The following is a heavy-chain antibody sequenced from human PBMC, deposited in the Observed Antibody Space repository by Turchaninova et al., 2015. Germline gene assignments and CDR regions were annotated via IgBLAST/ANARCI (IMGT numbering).Heavy chain of an antibody. Sequence: QVQLQTSGPGLVNPVHTHSVTAAIDGESVASSSAAWNLIRHAPSKGLEWLRRTYDRSRWYNEYALSVKSRITINSDTSENQFSLRLNSVTPEDTAVYYCARGGTYFKGFEFWGQGALVTVSS. D-gene: IGHD1-26*01. J-gene: IGHJ4*02. V-gene: IGHV6-1*01. CDR1: GESVASSSAA. CDR2: TYDRSRWYN. CDR3: ARGGTYFKGFEF.